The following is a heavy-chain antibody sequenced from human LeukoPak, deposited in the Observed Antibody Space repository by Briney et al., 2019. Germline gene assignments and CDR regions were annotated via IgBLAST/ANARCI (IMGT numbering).Heavy chain of an antibody. CDR2: MYYSGTI. CDR1: GGSISSYY. Sequence: PSETLSLTCTVSGGSISSYYWSWIRQPPGKGLEWIGYMYYSGTINYNPSLKSRVTISVDTSKNQFSLKLSSVTAADTAVYYCARGLYYGSGSYYNVRFSWFDPWGQGTLVTVSS. V-gene: IGHV4-59*01. D-gene: IGHD3-10*01. CDR3: ARGLYYGSGSYYNVRFSWFDP. J-gene: IGHJ5*02.